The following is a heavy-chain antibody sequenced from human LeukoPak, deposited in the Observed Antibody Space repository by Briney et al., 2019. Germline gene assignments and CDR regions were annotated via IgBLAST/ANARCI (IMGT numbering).Heavy chain of an antibody. D-gene: IGHD4-17*01. CDR3: AKDPDGDYIGTFDI. CDR1: QFNFNSYG. J-gene: IGHJ3*02. V-gene: IGHV3-23*01. Sequence: GGSLRLSCATSQFNFNSYGMTWVRQAPGKGLEWVSSISGSGGSTQYADSVQGRFTISRDNSKNTLYLQMNSLRAEDTAVYYCAKDPDGDYIGTFDIWGQGTMVTVSS. CDR2: ISGSGGST.